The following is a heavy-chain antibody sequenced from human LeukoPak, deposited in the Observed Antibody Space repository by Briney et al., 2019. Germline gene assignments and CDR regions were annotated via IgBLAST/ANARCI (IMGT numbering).Heavy chain of an antibody. J-gene: IGHJ4*02. V-gene: IGHV3-7*01. Sequence: PVGSLRLSSAASGFTFSSYWMSWVRQAPGKGLEWVANIKQDGSEKYYVDSVKGRFTISRDNAKNSLYLQMNSLRAEDTAVYYCASRSSVPSTGPGWGQGTLVTVSS. D-gene: IGHD2-2*01. CDR2: IKQDGSEK. CDR1: GFTFSSYW. CDR3: ASRSSVPSTGPG.